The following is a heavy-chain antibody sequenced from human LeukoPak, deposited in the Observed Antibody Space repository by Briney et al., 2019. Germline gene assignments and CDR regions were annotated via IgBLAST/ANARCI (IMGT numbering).Heavy chain of an antibody. CDR3: ARGRRDLLRFGELIRNWFDP. V-gene: IGHV4-34*01. CDR2: INHSGST. J-gene: IGHJ5*02. D-gene: IGHD3-16*01. CDR1: GGSFSGYY. Sequence: ESSDTLSLARALYGGSFSGYYRSWIRHPPGKGLEWIGEINHSGSTNYNPSLKSRVTISVDMSKHQFSLRLSSVTAADTDVYYCARGRRDLLRFGELIRNWFDPWGQGTVVTVSS.